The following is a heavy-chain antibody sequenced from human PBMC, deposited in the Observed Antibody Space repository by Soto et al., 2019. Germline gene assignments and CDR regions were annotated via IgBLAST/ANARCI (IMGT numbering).Heavy chain of an antibody. D-gene: IGHD3-3*01. V-gene: IGHV3-23*01. Sequence: GGSLRLSCAASGFTFSSYAMSWVRQAPGKGLEWVSAISGSGGSTYYADSVKGRFTISRDNSKNTLYLQMNSLRAEDTAVYYCAKSVFWSGGDYYYYYMDVWGKGTTVTVSS. J-gene: IGHJ6*03. CDR3: AKSVFWSGGDYYYYYMDV. CDR2: ISGSGGST. CDR1: GFTFSSYA.